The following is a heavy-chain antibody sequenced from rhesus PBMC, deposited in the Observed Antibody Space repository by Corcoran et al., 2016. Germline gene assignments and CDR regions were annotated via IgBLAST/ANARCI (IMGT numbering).Heavy chain of an antibody. CDR3: AREEYFEF. V-gene: IGHV1S2*01. J-gene: IGHJ1*01. CDR2: INPDNGNT. CDR1: GYTFTDYY. Sequence: QVQLVQSGAEVKKPGSSVKVSCKASGYTFTDYYMHWVRQAPRQGLEWLGWINPDNGNTQYAQKFQGRVTMTRDTSTSTAYMELSSLRSEDTAVYYCAREEYFEFWGQGALVTVSS.